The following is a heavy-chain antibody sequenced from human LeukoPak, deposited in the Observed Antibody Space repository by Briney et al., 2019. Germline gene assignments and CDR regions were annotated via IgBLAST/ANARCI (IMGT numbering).Heavy chain of an antibody. Sequence: TSETLSLTCTVSGGSISSGSYYWSWIRQPAGKGLEWIGRIYTSGSTNYNPSLKSRVTMSVDTSKNQFSLKLSSVTAADTAVYYCARGLRYSGYRAYYYMDVWGKGTTVTVSS. D-gene: IGHD5-12*01. J-gene: IGHJ6*03. CDR2: IYTSGST. CDR1: GGSISSGSYY. CDR3: ARGLRYSGYRAYYYMDV. V-gene: IGHV4-61*02.